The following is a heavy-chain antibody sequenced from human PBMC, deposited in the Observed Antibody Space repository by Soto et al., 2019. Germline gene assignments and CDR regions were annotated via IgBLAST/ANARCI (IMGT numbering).Heavy chain of an antibody. D-gene: IGHD6-6*01. CDR3: ARADLEYSSSPLDY. Sequence: SVKVSCKASGGTFSSYAISWVRQAPGQGLEWMGGIIPIFGTANYAQKFQGRVTITADKSTSTAYMELSSLRSEDTAVYYCARADLEYSSSPLDYWGQGTLDTVSS. V-gene: IGHV1-69*06. CDR1: GGTFSSYA. CDR2: IIPIFGTA. J-gene: IGHJ4*02.